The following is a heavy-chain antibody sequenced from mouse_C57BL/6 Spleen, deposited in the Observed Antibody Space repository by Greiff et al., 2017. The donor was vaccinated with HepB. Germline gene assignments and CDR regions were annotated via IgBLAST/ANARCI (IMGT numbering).Heavy chain of an antibody. CDR1: GFTFSSYA. D-gene: IGHD3-2*02. CDR3: ARNSAQVPSAMDY. CDR2: ISDGGSYT. V-gene: IGHV5-4*01. J-gene: IGHJ4*01. Sequence: EVHLVESGGGLVKPGGSLKLSCAASGFTFSSYAMSWVRQTPEKRLEWVATISDGGSYTYYPDNVKGRFTISIDNAKNNLYLQMSHLQSEDTAMFYCARNSAQVPSAMDYWGQRTSVTVSS.